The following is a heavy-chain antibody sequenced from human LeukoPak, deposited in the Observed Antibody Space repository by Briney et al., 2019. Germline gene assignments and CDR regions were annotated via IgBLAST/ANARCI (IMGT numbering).Heavy chain of an antibody. J-gene: IGHJ4*02. CDR3: ARERGYGGTHFDC. V-gene: IGHV3-74*01. CDR2: INSDGNSR. CDR1: GFTFSSYW. Sequence: PGGSLRLSCAASGFTFSSYWMHWVRQAPGKGLVWVSRINSDGNSRSYADSVKGRFTISRDNAKNTLYLQMNSLRDEDTAVYYCARERGYGGTHFDCWGQRTLVTVSS. D-gene: IGHD4-23*01.